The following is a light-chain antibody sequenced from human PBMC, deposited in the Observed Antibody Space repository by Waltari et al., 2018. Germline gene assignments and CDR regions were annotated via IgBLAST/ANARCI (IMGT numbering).Light chain of an antibody. V-gene: IGKV3-20*01. CDR1: RIISNNY. Sequence: EIVLTQSTLTLSLSPGERATLPCRASRIISNNYLAWYQAKPGQAPRLLIYGIAHRATGMPDRISGGGSGTDFTLTISRLEHEDFAVYYCQQFGGSPKYTFGQGTKLEIK. CDR3: QQFGGSPKYT. J-gene: IGKJ2*01. CDR2: GIA.